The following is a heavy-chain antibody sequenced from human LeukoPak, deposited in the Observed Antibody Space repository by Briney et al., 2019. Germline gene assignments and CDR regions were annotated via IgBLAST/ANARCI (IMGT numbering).Heavy chain of an antibody. CDR1: RFTFSSCS. D-gene: IGHD1-26*01. V-gene: IGHV3-64*01. Sequence: GGSLRLSCAASRFTFSSCSMNWVRQAPGKGLEYVSGISSYGGSTYYANSVKGRFTISRDDSKNTLYLQMGSLRAEDMAVYYCARDYAGSGSYSIFDYWGQGTLVTVSS. CDR3: ARDYAGSGSYSIFDY. J-gene: IGHJ4*02. CDR2: ISSYGGST.